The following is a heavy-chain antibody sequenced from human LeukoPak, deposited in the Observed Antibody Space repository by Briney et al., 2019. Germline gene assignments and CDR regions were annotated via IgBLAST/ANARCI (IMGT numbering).Heavy chain of an antibody. D-gene: IGHD3-10*01. CDR1: EFTFSRYA. V-gene: IGHV3-23*01. CDR2: ISGTGGST. Sequence: PGGSLRLSCAASEFTFSRYAMSWVRQAPGKGLEWVSTISGTGGSTYYADSVKGRFTISRDNSKTTLYLQMNSLRPEDTAVYYCARGGSGSYYYYYYYMDVWGKGTTVTVSS. CDR3: ARGGSGSYYYYYYYMDV. J-gene: IGHJ6*03.